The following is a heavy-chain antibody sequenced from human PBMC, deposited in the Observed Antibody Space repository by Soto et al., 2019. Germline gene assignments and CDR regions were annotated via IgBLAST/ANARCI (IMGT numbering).Heavy chain of an antibody. CDR1: GDSISSADYY. D-gene: IGHD1-1*01. J-gene: IGHJ6*02. Sequence: QVQLQESGPGLVRPSQTLSLTCTVSGDSISSADYYWSWIRQTPGKGLEWIGHIFYSGTTYYNPYLKSRLTISVTTSKNHFSLRLTSVTAADTAVYYCARDLWVEPELYYYGMDVWGQGTTVTVSS. CDR2: IFYSGTT. CDR3: ARDLWVEPELYYYGMDV. V-gene: IGHV4-30-4*01.